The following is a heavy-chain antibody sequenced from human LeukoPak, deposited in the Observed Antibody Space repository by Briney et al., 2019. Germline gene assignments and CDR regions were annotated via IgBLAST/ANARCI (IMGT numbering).Heavy chain of an antibody. Sequence: PGRSLRLSCAASGFTFSSYGMHWVRQAPGKGLEWVAVIWYDGSNKYYADSVKGRFTISRDNSKNTLYLQMNSLRAEDTAVYYCARADSGGWYLDYWGQGTLVTVSS. CDR3: ARADSGGWYLDY. CDR1: GFTFSSYG. V-gene: IGHV3-33*01. J-gene: IGHJ4*02. D-gene: IGHD6-19*01. CDR2: IWYDGSNK.